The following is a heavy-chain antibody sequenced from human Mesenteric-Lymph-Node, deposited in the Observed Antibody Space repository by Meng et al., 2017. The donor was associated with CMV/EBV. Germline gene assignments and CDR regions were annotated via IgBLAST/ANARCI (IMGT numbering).Heavy chain of an antibody. J-gene: IGHJ4*02. CDR1: GFTFSSYG. Sequence: GESLKISCAASGFTFSSYGMSWVRQAPGKGLEWVSSISGSGDGAYYTDSVKGRFTISRDNSKNTLYLQMNSLRAEDTAVYYCAKPTVVTTFDYWGQGTLVTVSS. D-gene: IGHD4-23*01. V-gene: IGHV3-23*01. CDR2: ISGSGDGA. CDR3: AKPTVVTTFDY.